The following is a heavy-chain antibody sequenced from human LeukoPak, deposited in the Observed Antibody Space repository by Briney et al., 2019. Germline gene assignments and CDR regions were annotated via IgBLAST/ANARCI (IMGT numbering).Heavy chain of an antibody. CDR2: IDYSGNT. V-gene: IGHV4-59*01. J-gene: IGHJ4*02. D-gene: IGHD3-10*01. CDR3: ARSQTNYYGSELRY. CDR1: GGSISSYY. Sequence: SETLSLTCTVSGGSISSYYWSWIRQPPGKGLEWIGYIDYSGNTNYNPSLKSRVSISVDTSKNHFSLKLSSVTAADTAVYYCARSQTNYYGSELRYWGQGTLVTVSS.